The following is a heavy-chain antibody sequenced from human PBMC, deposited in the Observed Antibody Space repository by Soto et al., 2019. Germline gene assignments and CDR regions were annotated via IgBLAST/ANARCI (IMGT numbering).Heavy chain of an antibody. V-gene: IGHV1-3*01. CDR3: ATVRDRFEWGCFDY. Sequence: QVQLVQSGAGLRKPGASVKIACKASGYTFTAYSIHWVRQAPGQSLEWMGWINAGNGDTKSSQRFQGRVTLTTDTSATTYYMQLNTLTSEDTAVYLCATVRDRFEWGCFDYWGQRTLVTVSS. CDR2: INAGNGDT. CDR1: GYTFTAYS. J-gene: IGHJ4*02. D-gene: IGHD1-26*01.